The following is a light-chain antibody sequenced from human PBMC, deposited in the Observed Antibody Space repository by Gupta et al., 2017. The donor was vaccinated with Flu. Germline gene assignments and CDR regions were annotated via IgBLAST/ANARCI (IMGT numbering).Light chain of an antibody. V-gene: IGKV3-11*01. CDR2: DAS. CDR3: QQRSNWLT. CDR1: QSVSSY. Sequence: VLQQSPSTLSVSPWEIATLSCKASQSVSSYLAWYQQKPGQAPRLLIYDASNRATCIPARFSGSCSGTYFTLTISSLEPEEFAVHYCQQRSNWLTFGQGTKVEIK. J-gene: IGKJ1*01.